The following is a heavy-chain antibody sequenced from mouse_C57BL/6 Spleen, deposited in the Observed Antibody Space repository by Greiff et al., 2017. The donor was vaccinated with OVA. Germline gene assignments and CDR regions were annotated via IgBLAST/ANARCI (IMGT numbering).Heavy chain of an antibody. Sequence: QVQLQQSGAELARPGASVKLSCKASGYTFTSYGISWVKQRPGQGLEWIGEIYPRSGNTYYNEKFKGKATLTADKSSSTAYMELRSRTSEDSAVYFCASSGDYDGAMDYWGQGTSVTVSS. D-gene: IGHD2-4*01. V-gene: IGHV1-81*01. CDR2: IYPRSGNT. J-gene: IGHJ4*01. CDR1: GYTFTSYG. CDR3: ASSGDYDGAMDY.